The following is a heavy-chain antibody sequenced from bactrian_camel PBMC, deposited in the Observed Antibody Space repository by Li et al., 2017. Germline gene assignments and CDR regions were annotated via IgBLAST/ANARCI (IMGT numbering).Heavy chain of an antibody. CDR1: GRNYVKWC. Sequence: QLVESGGDSVQAGGSLRLSSAASGRNYVKWCMGWFRQVPGKEREGLATLDWRGITAYADSVKGRFTISKDNRKNVLYLQMNSLTPGDTAMYYCTARYEFGLGACRGVGGLGFWGQGTQVTVS. V-gene: IGHV3S53*01. CDR3: TARYEFGLGACRGVGGLGF. J-gene: IGHJ6*01. D-gene: IGHD1*01. CDR2: LDWRGIT.